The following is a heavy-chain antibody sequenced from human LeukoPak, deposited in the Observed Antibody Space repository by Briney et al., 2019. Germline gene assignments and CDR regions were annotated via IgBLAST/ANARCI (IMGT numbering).Heavy chain of an antibody. V-gene: IGHV3-7*01. J-gene: IGHJ4*02. CDR2: IKQDGSEI. Sequence: PGGSLRLSCAASGFTFSRYWMSWVRQAPGKGPEWVANIKQDGSEIYYVDSRKGRFTISRDNAKNTLYLQMNSLRAEDTAVYYCARRVVVPAAPYYFDYWGQGTLVTVSS. CDR1: GFTFSRYW. CDR3: ARRVVVPAAPYYFDY. D-gene: IGHD2-2*01.